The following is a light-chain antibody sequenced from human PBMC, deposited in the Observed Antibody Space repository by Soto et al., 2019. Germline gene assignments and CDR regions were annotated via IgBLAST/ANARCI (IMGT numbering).Light chain of an antibody. J-gene: IGKJ1*01. V-gene: IGKV3-20*01. Sequence: EIVLTQSPGTLSLSPGERATLSCRATQSVNSSFLAWYQQKPGQAPRLLIYGASNRATGIPDRVSGSGSGTDFTLTISRLEPEEFAVYYCQHYVTSPCTFGQGTKVSIE. CDR1: QSVNSSF. CDR2: GAS. CDR3: QHYVTSPCT.